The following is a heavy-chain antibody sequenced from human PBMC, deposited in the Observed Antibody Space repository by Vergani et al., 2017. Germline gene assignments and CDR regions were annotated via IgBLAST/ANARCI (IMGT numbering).Heavy chain of an antibody. CDR2: INHSGST. V-gene: IGHV4-34*01. J-gene: IGHJ4*02. D-gene: IGHD2-8*01. CDR1: GGSFSGYY. Sequence: QVQLQQWGAGLLKPSETLSLTCAVYGGSFSGYYWSWIRQPPGKGLEWIGEINHSGSTNYNPSLKSRVTISVDTSKNQFSLKLSSVTAADTAVYYCARDRQVLGNGGYYFDYWGQGTLVTVSS. CDR3: ARDRQVLGNGGYYFDY.